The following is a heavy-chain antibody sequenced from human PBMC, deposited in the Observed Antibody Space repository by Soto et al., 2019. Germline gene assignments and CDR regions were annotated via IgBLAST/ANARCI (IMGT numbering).Heavy chain of an antibody. D-gene: IGHD1-1*01. CDR2: IWSDGNNR. V-gene: IGHV3-33*01. J-gene: IGHJ4*02. CDR1: GFMFSNHG. CDR3: VRGDNWNAGASDY. Sequence: QVQLVESGGGVVQPGRSLRLSCAAAGFMFSNHGMHWVRQAPGKGLEWVAVIWSDGNNRYYADSVKGRFTISRENSKKTLYLQMNSLRAEDTAVYYCVRGDNWNAGASDYWGQGTLVTVSS.